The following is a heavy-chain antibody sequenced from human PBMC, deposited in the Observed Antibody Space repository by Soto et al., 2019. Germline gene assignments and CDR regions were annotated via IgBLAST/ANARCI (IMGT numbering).Heavy chain of an antibody. CDR2: LNPTGGST. CDR3: ARGRTYGDYDY. V-gene: IGHV1-46*01. Sequence: ASVKVSCKASGYTFTSYYIHWVRQAPGQGLEWMGILNPTGGSTGFAQKFQGRVTMTRDTSTSTVYMELSSLRSDDTAMYYCARGRTYGDYDYWGQGTLVTVSS. J-gene: IGHJ4*02. CDR1: GYTFTSYY. D-gene: IGHD4-17*01.